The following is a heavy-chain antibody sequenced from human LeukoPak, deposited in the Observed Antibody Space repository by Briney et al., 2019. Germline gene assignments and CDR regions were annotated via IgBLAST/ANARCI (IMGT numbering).Heavy chain of an antibody. CDR2: IKQDGSEK. CDR1: GFTFSSYW. V-gene: IGHV3-7*01. D-gene: IGHD4-11*01. J-gene: IGHJ6*03. Sequence: TGGSLRLSCAASGFTFSSYWMSWVRQAPGKGLEWVANIKQDGSEKYYVDSVKGRFTISRDNAKNSLYLQMNSLRAEDTAVYYCASHMTTVTTSYSYYYYMDVWGKGTTVTVSS. CDR3: ASHMTTVTTSYSYYYYMDV.